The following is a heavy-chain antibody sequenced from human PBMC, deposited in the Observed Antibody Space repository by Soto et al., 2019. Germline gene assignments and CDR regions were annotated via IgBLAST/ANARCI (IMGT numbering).Heavy chain of an antibody. CDR3: ARSHRRDGYNNYYYYGMDV. CDR1: GYTFTGYY. D-gene: IGHD5-12*01. CDR2: INPNSGGT. V-gene: IGHV1-2*04. J-gene: IGHJ6*02. Sequence: GASVKVSCKASGYTFTGYYMHWVRQAPGQGLEWMGWINPNSGGTNYAQKFQGWVTMTRDTSISTAYMELSRLRSDDTAVYYCARSHRRDGYNNYYYYGMDVWGQGTTVTAP.